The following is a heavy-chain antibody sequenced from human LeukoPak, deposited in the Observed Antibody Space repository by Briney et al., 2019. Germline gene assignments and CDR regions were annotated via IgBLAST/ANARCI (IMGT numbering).Heavy chain of an antibody. Sequence: SETLSLTCTVSGGSISSSSYYWGWIRQPPGKGLEWIGSIYYSGSTYYNPSLKSRVTISVDTSKNQFSLKLSSVTAADTAVYYCAGNIVVVPAAWGYWGQGTLVTVSS. D-gene: IGHD2-2*01. CDR2: IYYSGST. J-gene: IGHJ4*02. V-gene: IGHV4-39*07. CDR3: AGNIVVVPAAWGY. CDR1: GGSISSSSYY.